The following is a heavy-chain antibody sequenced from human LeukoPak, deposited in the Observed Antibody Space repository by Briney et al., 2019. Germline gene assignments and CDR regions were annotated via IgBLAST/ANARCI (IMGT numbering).Heavy chain of an antibody. J-gene: IGHJ4*02. D-gene: IGHD5-12*01. V-gene: IGHV3-48*03. CDR1: GFTFSSSE. CDR3: AKDGEATEFSFYFDY. Sequence: GGSLRLSCAASGFTFSSSEMNWVRQAPGKGLEWVSYISSLGTKIYYADSVKGRFTMSRDNAKNSLYLQMNSLRAEDTAVYYCAKDGEATEFSFYFDYWGQGTLVTVSS. CDR2: ISSLGTKI.